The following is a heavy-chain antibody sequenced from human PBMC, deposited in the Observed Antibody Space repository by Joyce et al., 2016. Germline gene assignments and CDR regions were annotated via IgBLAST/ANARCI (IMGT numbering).Heavy chain of an antibody. Sequence: EVQLVESGGGLVQPGGSLRLSCAASGFTFSDHFLYWARQAPGKGAEWVGRTKNKANGDPTDYAATVKGRFTISRDESKNSVYLQMNSLKTEDTAVYYCARGPDRKVGAEYYFDYWGQGTLVIVSS. CDR2: TKNKANGDPT. J-gene: IGHJ4*02. D-gene: IGHD1-14*01. CDR1: GFTFSDHF. V-gene: IGHV3-72*01. CDR3: ARGPDRKVGAEYYFDY.